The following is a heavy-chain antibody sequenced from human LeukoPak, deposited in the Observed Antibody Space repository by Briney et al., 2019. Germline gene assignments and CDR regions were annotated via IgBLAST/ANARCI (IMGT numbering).Heavy chain of an antibody. CDR2: IYYSGST. D-gene: IGHD6-13*01. V-gene: IGHV4-31*03. Sequence: SETLSLTCTVSGGSISSGGYYWSWIRQHPGKGLEWIGYIYYSGSTYYNPSLKSRVTISVDTSKNQFSLKLSSVTAADTAVYYCASRYSSSYALYYYYGMDVWGQGTTVTVSS. CDR1: GGSISSGGYY. J-gene: IGHJ6*02. CDR3: ASRYSSSYALYYYYGMDV.